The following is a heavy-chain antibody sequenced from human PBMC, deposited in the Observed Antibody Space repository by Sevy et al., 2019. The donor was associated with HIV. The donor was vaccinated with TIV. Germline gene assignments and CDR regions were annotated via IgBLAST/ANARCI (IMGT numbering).Heavy chain of an antibody. Sequence: GGSLRLSCVASGFTFPIYSVLWVRQAPGKGLEWLTLISYDGNYKYYADSLKGRFTISRDNSNNIWYLQMSSLRVEDTALYFCARVAVENCTNDCYHRFDHWGLGTLVTVSS. J-gene: IGHJ4*02. V-gene: IGHV3-30*04. CDR2: ISYDGNYK. CDR3: ARVAVENCTNDCYHRFDH. CDR1: GFTFPIYS. D-gene: IGHD2-8*01.